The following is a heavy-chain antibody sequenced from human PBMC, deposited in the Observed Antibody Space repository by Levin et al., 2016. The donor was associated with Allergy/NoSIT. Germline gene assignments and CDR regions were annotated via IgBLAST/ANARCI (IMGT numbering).Heavy chain of an antibody. V-gene: IGHV3-30-3*01. Sequence: GESLKISCAASGFTFSSYAMDWVRQAPGKGLEWVAVISYDGNNKYYADSVKGRFTISRDNSKNTLYLQMNSLRTEDTSIYYCARGRLYYHDSESYEAHYWGQGTLVTVSS. CDR3: ARGRLYYHDSESYEAHY. J-gene: IGHJ4*02. CDR2: ISYDGNNK. D-gene: IGHD3-10*01. CDR1: GFTFSSYA.